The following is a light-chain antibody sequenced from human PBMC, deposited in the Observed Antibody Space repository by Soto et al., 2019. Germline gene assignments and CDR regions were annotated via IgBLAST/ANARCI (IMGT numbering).Light chain of an antibody. CDR1: QSVSSSY. Sequence: EIVLTQSPGTLSLSPGERATLSCRASQSVSSSYLAWYQQKPGQAPRLLIYGASSRATGIPDRFSGSGSGTDFTLTISRXEPEDFAVYYCQQYGSSPFTFGGGTKVDIK. CDR3: QQYGSSPFT. J-gene: IGKJ4*01. V-gene: IGKV3-20*01. CDR2: GAS.